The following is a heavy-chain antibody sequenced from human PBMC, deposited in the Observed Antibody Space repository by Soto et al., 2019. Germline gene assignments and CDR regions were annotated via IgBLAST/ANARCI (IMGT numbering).Heavy chain of an antibody. J-gene: IGHJ4*02. D-gene: IGHD3-10*01. Sequence: GGSLRLSCAASGFTFSSYAISWVRQAPGKGLEWVSAISGSGGSTYYADSVKGRFTMSRDNSKKTLYLQMNNLRVEDSALYYCARGSTDSYPGSRIFDFWGRGTLVTVSS. CDR2: ISGSGGST. CDR1: GFTFSSYA. V-gene: IGHV3-23*01. CDR3: ARGSTDSYPGSRIFDF.